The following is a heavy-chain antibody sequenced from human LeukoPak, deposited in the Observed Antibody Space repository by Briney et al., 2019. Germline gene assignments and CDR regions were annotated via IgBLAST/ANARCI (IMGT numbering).Heavy chain of an antibody. CDR3: AKARGP. V-gene: IGHV3-23*01. CDR1: GFTFSSNI. D-gene: IGHD3-10*01. CDR2: ISGSGGTT. J-gene: IGHJ5*02. Sequence: GGSLRLSCAASGFTFSSNIMSWVRQAPGKGLEWVSGISGSGGTTYYAEPVKGRFTISRDNTKNTLYLQMNSLRAEDTAVYYCAKARGPWGQGTLVTVSS.